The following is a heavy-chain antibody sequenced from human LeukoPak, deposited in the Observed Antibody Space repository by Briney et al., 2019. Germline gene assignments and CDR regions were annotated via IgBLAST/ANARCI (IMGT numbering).Heavy chain of an antibody. CDR1: GFTVSSNY. D-gene: IGHD5-18*01. CDR2: IYSGGST. V-gene: IGHV3-53*01. CDR3: ARVGYSYVFFDY. Sequence: GGSLRLSCAASGFTVSSNYMSWVRQAPGKGLEWGSVIYSGGSTYYADSVKGRFTISRDSSKNTLYLQMNSLRAEDTAVYYCARVGYSYVFFDYWGQGPLVTVSS. J-gene: IGHJ4*02.